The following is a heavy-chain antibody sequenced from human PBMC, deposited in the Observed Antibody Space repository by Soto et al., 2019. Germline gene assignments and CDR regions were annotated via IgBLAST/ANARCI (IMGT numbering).Heavy chain of an antibody. D-gene: IGHD7-27*01. V-gene: IGHV3-20*04. CDR2: INWNASTT. CDR1: GFTFEDYG. Sequence: EVQLVQSGGGVVRPGESLRLSCAASGFTFEDYGMTWVRQAPGKGLEWVSGINWNASTTSYADSVKGRFTVSRDNAKNSLFLQMNSLRDEDTAFYYCARRSPGNFDYWGQGTLVTVSS. J-gene: IGHJ4*02. CDR3: ARRSPGNFDY.